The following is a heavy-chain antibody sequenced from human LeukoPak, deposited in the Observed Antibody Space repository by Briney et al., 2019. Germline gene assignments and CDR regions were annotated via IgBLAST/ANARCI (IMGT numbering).Heavy chain of an antibody. Sequence: SVKVSCKAPGGTFSSYAISWVRQAPGQGLEWMGRIIPILGIANYAQKFQGRVTITADKSTSTAYMELSSLRSEDTAVYYCVKSGSPAQLLWFGELLGGVFDYWGQGTLVTVSS. D-gene: IGHD3-10*01. CDR3: VKSGSPAQLLWFGELLGGVFDY. J-gene: IGHJ4*02. CDR1: GGTFSSYA. V-gene: IGHV1-69*04. CDR2: IIPILGIA.